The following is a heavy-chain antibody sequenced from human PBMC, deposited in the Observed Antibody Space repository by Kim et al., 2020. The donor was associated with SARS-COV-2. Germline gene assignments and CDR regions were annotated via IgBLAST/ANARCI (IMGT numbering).Heavy chain of an antibody. J-gene: IGHJ6*02. CDR3: ARGELRYYYYGMDV. V-gene: IGHV3-33*01. Sequence: GGSLRLSCAASGFTFSSYGMHWVRQAPGKGLEWVAVIWYDGSNKYYADSVKGRFTISRDNSKNTLYLQMNSLRAEDTAVYYCARGELRYYYYGMDVWGQGTTVTVSS. CDR1: GFTFSSYG. CDR2: IWYDGSNK. D-gene: IGHD1-7*01.